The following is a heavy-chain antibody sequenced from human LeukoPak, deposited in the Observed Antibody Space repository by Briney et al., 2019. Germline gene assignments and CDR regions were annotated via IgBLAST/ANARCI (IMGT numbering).Heavy chain of an antibody. J-gene: IGHJ4*02. CDR3: ARAAGTTRTFGY. Sequence: PGGSLRLSCAASGFTFSRYWMTWVRQTQGKGLEWVANIKEDGSEKYYVDSGKGRFTISRDNAKNSLYLQMNSLRVEDTAIYYCARAAGTTRTFGYWGQGALVTVSS. CDR1: GFTFSRYW. CDR2: IKEDGSEK. V-gene: IGHV3-7*04. D-gene: IGHD1-7*01.